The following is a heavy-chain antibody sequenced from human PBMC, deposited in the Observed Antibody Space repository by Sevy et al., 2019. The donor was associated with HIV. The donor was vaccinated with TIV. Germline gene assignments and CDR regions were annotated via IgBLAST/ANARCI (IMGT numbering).Heavy chain of an antibody. CDR3: ARAPSGSQGPGQYFQH. V-gene: IGHV1-18*01. Sequence: ASVKVSCKASGYTFENYGLGWVRQAPGQGLEWMGWISRYNANYAQNLQGRVTMTTDTSTSTAYMELRSLRSVDTAVYYCARAPSGSQGPGQYFQHWGQGTLVTVSS. CDR2: ISRYNA. D-gene: IGHD1-26*01. J-gene: IGHJ1*01. CDR1: GYTFENYG.